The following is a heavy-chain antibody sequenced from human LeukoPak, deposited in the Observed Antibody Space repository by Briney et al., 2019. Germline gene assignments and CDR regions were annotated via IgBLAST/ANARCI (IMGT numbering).Heavy chain of an antibody. Sequence: QSGGPLRLSCAASGFTFSSYGMHWVRQAPGKGLEWVAVIWYDGSNKYYADSVKGRFTISRDNSKNTLYLQMNSLRAEDTAVYYCGRGFVEMATEFDYWGQGTLVTVSS. CDR1: GFTFSSYG. CDR2: IWYDGSNK. CDR3: GRGFVEMATEFDY. D-gene: IGHD5-24*01. J-gene: IGHJ4*02. V-gene: IGHV3-33*01.